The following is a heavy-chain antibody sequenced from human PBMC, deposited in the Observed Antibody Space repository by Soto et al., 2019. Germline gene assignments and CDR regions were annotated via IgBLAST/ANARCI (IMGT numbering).Heavy chain of an antibody. CDR3: ARDRSDSSRADSFDI. J-gene: IGHJ3*02. CDR1: GFTVSDNY. CDR2: IYRGDAT. Sequence: LRLSCAVSGFTVSDNYMSWVRQAPGKGLEWVSVIYRGDATHYADSVKGRFTISRDNSKNTVYLQMNSLRAEDTAVYYCARDRSDSSRADSFDIWGQGTMVTVSS. D-gene: IGHD6-25*01. V-gene: IGHV3-53*01.